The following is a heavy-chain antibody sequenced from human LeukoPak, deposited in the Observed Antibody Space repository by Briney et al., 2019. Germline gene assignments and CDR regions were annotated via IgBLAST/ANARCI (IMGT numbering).Heavy chain of an antibody. CDR1: GYSFTSYW. Sequence: GESLKISCKGSGYSFTSYWIGWVRQMPGKGLEWMGIIYPGDSDTRYSPSFQGEVTISAEMSISTAFLKWSSLKASDTAMYSCTRQMVVTAIPGWFDPWGQGTLVTVSS. J-gene: IGHJ5*02. V-gene: IGHV5-51*01. CDR3: TRQMVVTAIPGWFDP. CDR2: IYPGDSDT. D-gene: IGHD2-21*02.